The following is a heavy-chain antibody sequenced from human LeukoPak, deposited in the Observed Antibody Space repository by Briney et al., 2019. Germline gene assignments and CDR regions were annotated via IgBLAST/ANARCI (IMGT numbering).Heavy chain of an antibody. J-gene: IGHJ4*02. CDR2: INHSGST. D-gene: IGHD2-15*01. Sequence: SETLSLTCAVYGGSFSGYYWSWIRQPPGKGLEWIGEINHSGSTNYNPSLKSRVTISVDTSKNQFSLKLSSVTAADTAVYYCARGIRGDYSDYWGQGTLVTVSS. CDR3: ARGIRGDYSDY. CDR1: GGSFSGYY. V-gene: IGHV4-34*01.